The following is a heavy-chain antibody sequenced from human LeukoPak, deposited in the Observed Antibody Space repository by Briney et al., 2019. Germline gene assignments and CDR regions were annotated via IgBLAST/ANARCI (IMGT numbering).Heavy chain of an antibody. CDR3: ARDYGDYVPADY. D-gene: IGHD4-17*01. Sequence: PGGSLRLSCAASGFTFSSYAMHWVRQAPGKGLEWVAVISYDGSNKYYADSVKGRFTISRDNSKNTLYLQMNSLRAEDTAVYYCARDYGDYVPADYWGQGTLVTVSS. CDR2: ISYDGSNK. V-gene: IGHV3-30-3*01. CDR1: GFTFSSYA. J-gene: IGHJ4*02.